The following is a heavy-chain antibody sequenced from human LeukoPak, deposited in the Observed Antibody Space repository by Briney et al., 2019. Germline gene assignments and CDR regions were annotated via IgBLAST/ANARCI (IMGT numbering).Heavy chain of an antibody. CDR1: GFTFSSYG. V-gene: IGHV3-23*01. J-gene: IGHJ4*02. Sequence: GGSLRLSCAASGFTFSSYGMSWVRQAPGKGLEWVSAISGSGGSTYYADSVKGRFTISRDNSKNTLYLQMNSLRAGDTAVYYCAKMGYYGSGSFDYWGQGTLVTVSS. D-gene: IGHD3-10*01. CDR2: ISGSGGST. CDR3: AKMGYYGSGSFDY.